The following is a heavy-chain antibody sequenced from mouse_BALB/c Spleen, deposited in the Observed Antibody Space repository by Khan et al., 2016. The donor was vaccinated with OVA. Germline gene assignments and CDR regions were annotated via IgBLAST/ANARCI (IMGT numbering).Heavy chain of an antibody. CDR1: GYTFTSYT. J-gene: IGHJ3*01. Sequence: QVQLKESGAELARPGASVKMSCKASGYTFTSYTIHWIKKRPGQGLEWIGYINPSNGYTNYNQKFKDKATLTTDKSSTTAYLQLSSLTSDDSAVYNCVRDGAYHRNDAWFAYWGQGTLVTVSA. CDR2: INPSNGYT. D-gene: IGHD2-14*01. CDR3: VRDGAYHRNDAWFAY. V-gene: IGHV1-4*01.